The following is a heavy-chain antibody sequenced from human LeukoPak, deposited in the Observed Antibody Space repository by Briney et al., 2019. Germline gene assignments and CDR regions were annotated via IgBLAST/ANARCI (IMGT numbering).Heavy chain of an antibody. CDR2: IHHSGST. CDR1: GGSISSGSW. Sequence: SGTLSLTCAVSGGSISSGSWWGWIRQPPGKGLEWIGEIHHSGSTNYNPSLKSRVTLSVDKSKNQLSLRLTSVAAADTAVYYCARGGDYRFDYWGQGTLVTVSS. CDR3: ARGGDYRFDY. V-gene: IGHV4-4*02. J-gene: IGHJ4*02. D-gene: IGHD4-17*01.